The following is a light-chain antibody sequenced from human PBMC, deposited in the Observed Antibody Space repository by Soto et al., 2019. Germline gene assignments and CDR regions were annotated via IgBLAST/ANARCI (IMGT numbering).Light chain of an antibody. CDR2: GNS. V-gene: IGLV1-40*01. J-gene: IGLJ1*01. CDR1: SSNIGAGYD. CDR3: QSYDSSLSGYV. Sequence: QSLLTQPPSVSGAPGQRVTISCTGSSSNIGAGYDVHWYQQLPGTAPKLLIYGNSNRPSGGPDRFSGSKSGTSASLAITGLQAEDEADYYCQSYDSSLSGYVFGTGTKVTVL.